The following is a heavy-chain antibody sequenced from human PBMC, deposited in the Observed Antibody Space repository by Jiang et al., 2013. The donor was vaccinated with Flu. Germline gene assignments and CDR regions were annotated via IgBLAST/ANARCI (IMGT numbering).Heavy chain of an antibody. J-gene: IGHJ2*01. Sequence: FTGYYIHWVRQAPGQGLEWMGWINPNSGGAISAQNFQGRVTMTRDTSINTAYMELSSLRSDETAVYYCARGGTIGYCSGAGCYRYWYFDLWGRGTLVTVSS. D-gene: IGHD2-15*01. CDR3: ARGGTIGYCSGAGCYRYWYFDL. CDR1: FTGYY. CDR2: INPNSGGA. V-gene: IGHV1-2*02.